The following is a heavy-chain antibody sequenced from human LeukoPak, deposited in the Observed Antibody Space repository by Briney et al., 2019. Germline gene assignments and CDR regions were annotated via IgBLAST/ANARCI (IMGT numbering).Heavy chain of an antibody. CDR2: IYPRDGST. J-gene: IGHJ5*02. Sequence: ASVKVSCKASGYTFTSNYIHWVRQAPGQGLEWMGMIYPRDGSTSYAQKFQGRVTVTRDTSTSTVHMELSGLRSEDTAVYYCAREVASAAVGTLGFDPWGQGTLVTVSS. CDR3: AREVASAAVGTLGFDP. V-gene: IGHV1-46*01. CDR1: GYTFTSNY. D-gene: IGHD6-13*01.